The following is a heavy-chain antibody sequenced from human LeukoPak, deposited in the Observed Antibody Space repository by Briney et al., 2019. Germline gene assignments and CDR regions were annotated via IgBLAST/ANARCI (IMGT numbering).Heavy chain of an antibody. CDR1: GGSIRSYY. D-gene: IGHD1-26*01. Sequence: SETLSLTCTVSGGSIRSYYWSWIRQPPGKGLEWIGYIYYSGSTNYNPSLKSRVTISVDTSKNQFSLKLSSVTAADTAVYYCARGVGATGGYYFDYWGQGTLVTVSS. J-gene: IGHJ4*02. CDR3: ARGVGATGGYYFDY. V-gene: IGHV4-59*01. CDR2: IYYSGST.